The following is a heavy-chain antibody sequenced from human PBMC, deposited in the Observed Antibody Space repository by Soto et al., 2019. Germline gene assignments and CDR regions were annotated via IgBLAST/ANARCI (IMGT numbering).Heavy chain of an antibody. CDR2: IWYDGSNK. CDR1: GFTFSSYG. J-gene: IGHJ4*02. Sequence: QVQLVESGGGVVQPGRSLRLSCAASGFTFSSYGMHWVRQAPGKGLEWVAVIWYDGSNKYYADSVKGRFTISRDNSKKTLYLQMNSLRAEDTAVYYWGRDQWELRGGGLFDYWGQGTLVTVSS. V-gene: IGHV3-33*01. D-gene: IGHD1-26*01. CDR3: GRDQWELRGGGLFDY.